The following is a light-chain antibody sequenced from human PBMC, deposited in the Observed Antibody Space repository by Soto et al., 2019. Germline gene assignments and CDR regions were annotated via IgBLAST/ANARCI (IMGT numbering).Light chain of an antibody. CDR2: EDT. J-gene: IGLJ1*01. Sequence: QSALPQPASVSGSPGPAITISCTGTSSDVGSYDLVSLYQQPPGKAPKLMIYEDTKRPSGISTRFSGSKSGNAASLTISVLQAEDEADYYCCSYAGSGTVVFGSGTKVTVL. CDR3: CSYAGSGTVV. V-gene: IGLV2-23*01. CDR1: SSDVGSYDL.